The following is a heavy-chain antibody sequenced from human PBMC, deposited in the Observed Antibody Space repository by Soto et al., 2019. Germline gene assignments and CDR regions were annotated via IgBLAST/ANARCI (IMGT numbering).Heavy chain of an antibody. D-gene: IGHD3-9*01. J-gene: IGHJ4*02. CDR3: SRVRYDILTGYYLFDY. CDR2: IRNKPYGETT. Sequence: GGSLRLSCTGSGFTFGDYTMSWFRQAPGMGLEWVGVIRNKPYGETTEYAASVRGRFAISREDSKSIAYLQMNSLNTEDTAVYYCSRVRYDILTGYYLFDYWGQGTLVNVPQ. V-gene: IGHV3-49*03. CDR1: GFTFGDYT.